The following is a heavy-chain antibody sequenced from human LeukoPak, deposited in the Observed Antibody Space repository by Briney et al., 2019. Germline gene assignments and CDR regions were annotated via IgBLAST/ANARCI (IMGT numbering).Heavy chain of an antibody. J-gene: IGHJ4*02. CDR1: EFTFSSYAM. D-gene: IGHD1-14*01. Sequence: GSLRLSCEASEFTFSSYAMSWVRQPPGKGLEWIGQIFHSGSTSYSPSLKSRVTISVDKSKNQFSLKLTSVTAADTAIYYCARFATKRVTADYWGQGILVTVSS. CDR3: ARFATKRVTADY. CDR2: IFHSGST. V-gene: IGHV4-4*02.